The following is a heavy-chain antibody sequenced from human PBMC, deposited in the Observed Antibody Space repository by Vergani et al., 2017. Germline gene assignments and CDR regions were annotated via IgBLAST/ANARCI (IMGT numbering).Heavy chain of an antibody. D-gene: IGHD3-3*01. CDR3: ARARFGGACFISNWLDT. V-gene: IGHV3-74*03. CDR1: GFTLGQYW. CDR2: VKSDGNSA. J-gene: IGHJ5*02. Sequence: EVQLVESGGGLVQPGGSLRLSCAASGFTLGQYWMHWVRQTPGTGLEWVSRVKSDGNSAMYADSVKGRFTISRDNSKNTLYLEMKSLRVEDTAVYYCARARFGGACFISNWLDTWGQGTLVSVSS.